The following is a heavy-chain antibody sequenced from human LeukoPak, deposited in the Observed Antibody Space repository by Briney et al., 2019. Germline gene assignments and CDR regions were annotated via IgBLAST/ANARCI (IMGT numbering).Heavy chain of an antibody. V-gene: IGHV4-39*01. Sequence: SETLSPTCSVSGGSIISSNYYWGWIRQPPGKGLEWIGSIYQSGSGSSYYNPSLKSRVTIFGDTSKNQFFLRLSSVTAADTAVYYCASTLRFLPYRRFDYWGQGTLVTVPS. J-gene: IGHJ4*02. D-gene: IGHD3-3*01. CDR1: GGSIISSNYY. CDR2: IYQSGSGSS. CDR3: ASTLRFLPYRRFDY.